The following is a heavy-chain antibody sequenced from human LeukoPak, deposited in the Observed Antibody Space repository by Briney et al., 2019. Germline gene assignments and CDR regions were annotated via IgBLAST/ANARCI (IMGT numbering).Heavy chain of an antibody. CDR3: DSLDY. CDR2: INSDGSST. J-gene: IGHJ4*02. V-gene: IGHV3-74*01. D-gene: IGHD2-15*01. Sequence: PGGSLRLSCAASGFTFSIYWMHWVRQAPGKGLVWVSSINSDGSSTSYADSVKGRFTISRDSAKNTLYLQMNTLRAEDTAVYYCDSLDYWGQGTLVTVSS. CDR1: GFTFSIYW.